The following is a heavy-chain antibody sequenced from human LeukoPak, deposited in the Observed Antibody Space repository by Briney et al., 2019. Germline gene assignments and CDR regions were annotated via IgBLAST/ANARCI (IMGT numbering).Heavy chain of an antibody. Sequence: GGSPRLSCAASGFTFSSYAMHWVRQAPGKGLEYVPAISSNGGSTYYANSVKGRFTISRDNSKNTLSLQMGSLRAEDMAVYYCARSPGEVVNPEYAFDIWGQGTMVTVSS. V-gene: IGHV3-64*01. CDR3: ARSPGEVVNPEYAFDI. CDR2: ISSNGGST. D-gene: IGHD3-10*01. J-gene: IGHJ3*02. CDR1: GFTFSSYA.